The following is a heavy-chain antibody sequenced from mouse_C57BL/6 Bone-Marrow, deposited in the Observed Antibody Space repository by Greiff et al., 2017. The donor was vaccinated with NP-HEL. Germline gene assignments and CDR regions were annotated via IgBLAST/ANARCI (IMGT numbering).Heavy chain of an antibody. Sequence: EVMLVESGGGLVQPKGSLKLSCAASGFSFNTYAMNWVRQAPGKGLEWVARIRSKSNNYATYYADSVKDRFTISRDDSESILYLKMNNLKTEDTAMYYCVRHANWDGGFAYWGKGTLVTVSA. CDR3: VRHANWDGGFAY. CDR1: GFSFNTYA. V-gene: IGHV10-1*01. D-gene: IGHD4-1*01. CDR2: IRSKSNNYAT. J-gene: IGHJ3*01.